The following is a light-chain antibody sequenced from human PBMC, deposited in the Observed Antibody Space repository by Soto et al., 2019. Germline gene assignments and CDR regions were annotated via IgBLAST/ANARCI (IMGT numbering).Light chain of an antibody. Sequence: IVLTQSPATLSFSPCEIATLSCRASQSVSRYLAWYQQKAGQAPRLLIYGASTRATGIPARFSGSGSGTEFTLTISSLQSEDFAVYYCQQYSIWRTFGQGTKVDIK. CDR3: QQYSIWRT. J-gene: IGKJ1*01. V-gene: IGKV3-15*01. CDR2: GAS. CDR1: QSVSRY.